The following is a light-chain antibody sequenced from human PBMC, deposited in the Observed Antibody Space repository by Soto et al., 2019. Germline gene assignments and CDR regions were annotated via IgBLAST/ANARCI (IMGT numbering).Light chain of an antibody. J-gene: IGLJ1*01. CDR1: SNDVGGYNY. Sequence: QSVLTQPASVSGSPGQSITISCTGTSNDVGGYNYVSWYQHHPGKAPKLIICDVTDRPSGISYRFSASKSGNTASLTISGLQAEDEADYYCSSYTRSNAEVFGTGTSVTVL. V-gene: IGLV2-14*03. CDR2: DVT. CDR3: SSYTRSNAEV.